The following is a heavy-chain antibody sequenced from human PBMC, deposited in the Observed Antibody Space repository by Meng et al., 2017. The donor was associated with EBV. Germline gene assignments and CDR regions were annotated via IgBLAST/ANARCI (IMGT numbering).Heavy chain of an antibody. D-gene: IGHD3-10*01. CDR1: GGPFRYYA. V-gene: IGHV1-69*01. CDR3: ASESGRGYTPDY. Sequence: QVQFVQSAAEVKNPGSSVKVSCKTSGGPFRYYAISWVRQAPGQGLEWLGGFLPRLGAPNYAQKFHGRVKITADESTSTHYMDLSSLRSEDTAIYYCASESGRGYTPDYWGQGTLVTVSS. CDR2: FLPRLGAP. J-gene: IGHJ4*02.